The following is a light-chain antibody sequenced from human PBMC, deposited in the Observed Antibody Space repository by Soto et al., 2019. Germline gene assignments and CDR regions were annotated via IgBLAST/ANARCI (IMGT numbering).Light chain of an antibody. J-gene: IGLJ2*01. CDR3: AAWDDSLNGVV. CDR2: SNT. Sequence: QCVLTQPPSASGTPGQTIAISCSGGSSNIGSHTVNWYQQLPGTAPRLLIYSNTQRPSGVPDRFSGSKSGTSASLAISGLQSEYEGDYYCAAWDDSLNGVVLGGGTQLTVL. CDR1: SSNIGSHT. V-gene: IGLV1-44*01.